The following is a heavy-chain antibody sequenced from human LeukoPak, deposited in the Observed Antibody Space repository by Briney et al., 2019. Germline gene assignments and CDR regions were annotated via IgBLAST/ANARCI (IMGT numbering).Heavy chain of an antibody. D-gene: IGHD3-22*01. J-gene: IGHJ4*02. Sequence: PGGSLRLSCAASGFTFSSYAMHWVRQAPGKGLEWVAVISYDGSNKYYADSVKGRFTISRDISKNTLYLQMNSLRAEDTAVYYCAREGGSSGYYDPPFDYWGQGTLVTVSS. CDR3: AREGGSSGYYDPPFDY. V-gene: IGHV3-30*04. CDR2: ISYDGSNK. CDR1: GFTFSSYA.